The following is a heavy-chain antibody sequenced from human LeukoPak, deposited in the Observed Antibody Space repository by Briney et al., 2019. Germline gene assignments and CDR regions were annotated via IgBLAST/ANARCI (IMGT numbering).Heavy chain of an antibody. V-gene: IGHV4-38-2*02. CDR3: ARVPGPNWFDP. J-gene: IGHJ5*02. Sequence: TSETLSLTCTVSGYSIRSGYYWGWTRQPPGKGLEWIGCIYQSGSTHYNPSLKSRVTISVDTSKNHFSLKLSSVTAADTAVYYCARVPGPNWFDPWGQGTLVTVSS. CDR1: GYSIRSGYY. CDR2: IYQSGST.